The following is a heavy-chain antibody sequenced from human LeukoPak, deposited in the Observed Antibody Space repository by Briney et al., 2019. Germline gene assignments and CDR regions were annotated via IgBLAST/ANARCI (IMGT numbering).Heavy chain of an antibody. V-gene: IGHV1-69*13. CDR3: ARFFVVVGYGMDV. D-gene: IGHD2-2*01. CDR1: GGTFGSYA. CDR2: IIPIFGTA. J-gene: IGHJ6*02. Sequence: ASVKVSFKASGGTFGSYAISWVRQAPGQGLEWMGGIIPIFGTASYAQKFQGRVTITADESTSTAYMELSSLRSEGTAVYYCARFFVVVGYGMDVWGQGTTVTVSS.